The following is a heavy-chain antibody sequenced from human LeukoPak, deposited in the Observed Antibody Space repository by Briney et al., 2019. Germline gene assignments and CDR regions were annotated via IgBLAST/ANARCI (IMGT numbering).Heavy chain of an antibody. J-gene: IGHJ2*01. CDR3: ARGEMGELHWYFDL. Sequence: PGRSLRLSCAASGFTFSSYGIHWVRQAPGKGLEWVAVISYDGSNLDYADSVKGRFTISRDNSKNTLYLQMNSLSTEDTAVYYCARGEMGELHWYFDLWGRGTLVTVSS. V-gene: IGHV3-30-3*01. CDR1: GFTFSSYG. CDR2: ISYDGSNL. D-gene: IGHD3-16*01.